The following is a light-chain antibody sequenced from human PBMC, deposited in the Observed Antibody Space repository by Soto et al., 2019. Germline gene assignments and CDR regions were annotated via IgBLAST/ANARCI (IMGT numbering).Light chain of an antibody. V-gene: IGLV1-44*01. CDR3: AVWDDSLNGWV. J-gene: IGLJ3*02. Sequence: QSVLTQPPSESGTPGQRVTISCSGSSSNIGSNTVNWYQQLPGTAPKLLIYTNDRRPSGVPDRFSGSKSGTSASLAISGLQSEDEADYYCAVWDDSLNGWVFGGGNKVTVL. CDR1: SSNIGSNT. CDR2: TND.